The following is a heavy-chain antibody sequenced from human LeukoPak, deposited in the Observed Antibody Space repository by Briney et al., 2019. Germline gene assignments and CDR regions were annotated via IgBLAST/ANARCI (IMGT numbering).Heavy chain of an antibody. V-gene: IGHV3-7*01. J-gene: IGHJ6*03. D-gene: IGHD5-24*01. CDR3: ARVARRWIQLRDYYYYYMDV. CDR2: IKQDGSEK. CDR1: GFTFSSYW. Sequence: GGSLRLSCAASGFTFSSYWMSWVRQAPGKGLEWVANIKQDGSEKYYVDSVKGRFTISRDNAKNSLYLQMNSLRAEDTAVYYCARVARRWIQLRDYYYYYMDVWGKGTTVTVSS.